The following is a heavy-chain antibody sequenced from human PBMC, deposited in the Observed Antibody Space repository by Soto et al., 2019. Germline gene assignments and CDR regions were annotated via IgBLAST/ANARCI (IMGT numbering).Heavy chain of an antibody. V-gene: IGHV4-34*01. CDR3: AREYYYGSGSKIYYYYYGMDV. CDR2: INHSGST. Sequence: SETLSLTCAVYGGSFSGYYWSWIRQPPGKGLEWIGEINHSGSTNYNPSLKSRVTISVDTSKNQFSLKLSSVTAADTAVYYCAREYYYGSGSKIYYYYYGMDVWGQGNTVTVSS. J-gene: IGHJ6*02. CDR1: GGSFSGYY. D-gene: IGHD3-10*01.